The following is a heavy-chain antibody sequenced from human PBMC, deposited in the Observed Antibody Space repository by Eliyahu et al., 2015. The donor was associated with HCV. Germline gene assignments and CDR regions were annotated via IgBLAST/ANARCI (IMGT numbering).Heavy chain of an antibody. CDR1: GYSITSGYY. Sequence: QVQLQESGPGLVKPSETLSLTCAVSGYSITSGYYWGWIRQPPGKGLEWVWGIPHFGTSYYNPSLKSRVTMTVDKSENHFSLKLTSVTAADTAVYYCARDPPMGSSGWGGLPTYAMDLWGQGTTVTVFS. CDR3: ARDPPMGSSGWGGLPTYAMDL. J-gene: IGHJ6*02. D-gene: IGHD6-19*01. CDR2: IPHFGTS. V-gene: IGHV4-38-2*02.